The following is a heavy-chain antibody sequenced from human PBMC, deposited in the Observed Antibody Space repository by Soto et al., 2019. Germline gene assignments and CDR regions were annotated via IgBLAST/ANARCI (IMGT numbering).Heavy chain of an antibody. D-gene: IGHD5-12*01. CDR2: ISYDGSNT. V-gene: IGHV3-30*03. Sequence: PGGSLRLSCVASGFAFSSYGMHWVRQAPGKGLEWVAIISYDGSNTYYADSVKGRFTISRDNSKNTLYLQMNSLRAEDTAVYYCARDYYRFNSGYGFSMDVWGHGTTVTVSS. CDR3: ARDYYRFNSGYGFSMDV. J-gene: IGHJ6*02. CDR1: GFAFSSYG.